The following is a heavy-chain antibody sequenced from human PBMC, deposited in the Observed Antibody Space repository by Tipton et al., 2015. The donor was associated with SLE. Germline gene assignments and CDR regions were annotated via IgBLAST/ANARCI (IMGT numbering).Heavy chain of an antibody. CDR3: ARGRLYSSATMEF. CDR1: GVSVNIHY. Sequence: TLSLTCTVSGVSVNIHYWSWIRQSPGKGREWIGYLYPSGSTNYNPSLESRVTISVDSSKNQFSLRLRSVTAADTAVYYCARGRLYSSATMEFWGQGALVTVSS. D-gene: IGHD6-25*01. CDR2: LYPSGST. V-gene: IGHV4-59*02. J-gene: IGHJ4*02.